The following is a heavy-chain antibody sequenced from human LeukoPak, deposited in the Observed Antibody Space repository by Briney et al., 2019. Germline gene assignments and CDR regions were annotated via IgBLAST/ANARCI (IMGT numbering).Heavy chain of an antibody. CDR1: GFTFSSCA. V-gene: IGHV3-30*04. CDR2: INYDGSNK. D-gene: IGHD3-10*01. CDR3: ARGARGSGTASDY. Sequence: GGSLRLSCAASGFTFSSCAMHWVRQAPGKGLEWVAFINYDGSNKYYADSVKGRFTISRDNAKNTLHLQLNSLRAEDTAVYYCARGARGSGTASDYWGQGTLVTVSS. J-gene: IGHJ4*02.